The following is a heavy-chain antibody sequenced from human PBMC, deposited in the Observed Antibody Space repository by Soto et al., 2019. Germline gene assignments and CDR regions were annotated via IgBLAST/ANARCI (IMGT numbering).Heavy chain of an antibody. J-gene: IGHJ6*02. CDR3: AREGYGDYRDYYGMDV. V-gene: IGHV4-30-4*01. CDR2: IYYSGST. Sequence: SETLSLTCTVSGGSISSGDYYWSWIRQPPGKGLEWIGYIYYSGSTYYNPSLKSRVTISVDTSKNQFSLKLSSVTAADTAVYYCAREGYGDYRDYYGMDVWGQGTTVTVSS. CDR1: GGSISSGDYY. D-gene: IGHD4-17*01.